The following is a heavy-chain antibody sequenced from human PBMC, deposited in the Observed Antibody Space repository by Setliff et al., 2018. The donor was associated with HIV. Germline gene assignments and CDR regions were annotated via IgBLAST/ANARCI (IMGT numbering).Heavy chain of an antibody. CDR3: ARSIVPVASGYYYFEY. Sequence: SETLSLTCDVSGFSISSRYYWGWIRQSPGKGLEWIGNIYHTGSSYYNPSLNDRATISLDTSKNQFSLKLSSVTAADTAVYYCARSIVPVASGYYYFEYWGQGTLVTVSS. CDR2: IYHTGSS. D-gene: IGHD3-3*01. V-gene: IGHV4-38-2*01. CDR1: GFSISSRYY. J-gene: IGHJ4*02.